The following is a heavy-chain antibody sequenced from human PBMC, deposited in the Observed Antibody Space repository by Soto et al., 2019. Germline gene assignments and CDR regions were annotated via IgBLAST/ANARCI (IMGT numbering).Heavy chain of an antibody. J-gene: IGHJ4*02. D-gene: IGHD4-4*01. V-gene: IGHV3-64*01. CDR1: GFTFSSYA. CDR3: ARGEAYSNYQSR. Sequence: GGSLRLSCAASGFTFSSYAMHWVRQAPGKGLEYVSAISSNGGSTYYANSVKGRFTIPGDNSKNTLYLQLGSLRAEDMAVYYCARGEAYSNYQSRWGQGTLVTVSS. CDR2: ISSNGGST.